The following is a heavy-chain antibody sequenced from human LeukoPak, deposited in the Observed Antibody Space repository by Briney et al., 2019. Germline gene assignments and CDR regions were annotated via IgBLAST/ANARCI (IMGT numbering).Heavy chain of an antibody. CDR2: ISYDGSNK. J-gene: IGHJ4*02. V-gene: IGHV3-30-3*01. CDR3: AGKGAYDFWSVAPDN. CDR1: GFTFSSYA. Sequence: GGSLRLSCAASGFTFSSYAMHWVRQAPGKGLEWVAVISYDGSNKYYADSVKGRFTISRDNSKNTLYLRMNSLRAEDTAVYYCAGKGAYDFWSVAPDNWGQGTLVTVSS. D-gene: IGHD3-3*01.